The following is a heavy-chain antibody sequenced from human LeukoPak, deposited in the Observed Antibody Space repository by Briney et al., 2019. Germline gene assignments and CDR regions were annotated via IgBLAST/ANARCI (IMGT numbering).Heavy chain of an antibody. CDR2: IRYDGSNK. Sequence: GGSLRLSCAASGFTFSSYGMHWVRQAPGKGLEWVAFIRYDGSNKYYADSVKGRFTISRDNSKNTLYLQMNSLRAEDTAVYYCANGVENYCSSTSCYFDAFDIWGQGTMVTVSS. CDR3: ANGVENYCSSTSCYFDAFDI. D-gene: IGHD2-2*01. J-gene: IGHJ3*02. V-gene: IGHV3-30*02. CDR1: GFTFSSYG.